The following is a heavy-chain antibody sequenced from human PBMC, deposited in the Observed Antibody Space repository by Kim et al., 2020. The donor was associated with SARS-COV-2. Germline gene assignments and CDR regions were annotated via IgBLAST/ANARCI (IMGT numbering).Heavy chain of an antibody. CDR2: IYHSGST. Sequence: SETLSLTCTVSGYSISSGYYWGWIRQPPGKGLEWIGSIYHSGSTYYNPSLKSRVTISVDTSKNQFSLKLSSVTAADTAVYYCASGSGWFENYWGQGTLVTVSS. CDR3: ASGSGWFENY. J-gene: IGHJ4*02. D-gene: IGHD6-19*01. CDR1: GYSISSGYY. V-gene: IGHV4-38-2*02.